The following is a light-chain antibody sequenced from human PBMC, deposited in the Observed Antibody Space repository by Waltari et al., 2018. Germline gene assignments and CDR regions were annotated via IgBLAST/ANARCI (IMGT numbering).Light chain of an antibody. Sequence: EIMLTQSPGTLSLSPGERATLSCRASQSISKYLAWYQQKPGQAPSLLIYDASSRATGIPDRFSGSGSGTDFSLTISRLETEDFAVYYCQKYGSLPATFGQGTKVEIK. CDR3: QKYGSLPAT. CDR2: DAS. V-gene: IGKV3-20*01. J-gene: IGKJ1*01. CDR1: QSISKY.